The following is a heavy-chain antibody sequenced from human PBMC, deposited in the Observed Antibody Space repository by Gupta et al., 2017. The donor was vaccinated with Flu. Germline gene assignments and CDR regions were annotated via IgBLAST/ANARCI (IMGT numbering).Heavy chain of an antibody. Sequence: QITLKESGPTVVRPTQTLTLTCAFSGLSLSSSGVGWGWSRQPPGKPLEWLVLTHCNDDKYYNPSLKNRLTITKDTAKNQLVLTMTNMDPVDTGTYYCRYRSDFWSGYFKRIDQWGQGTLVTVSS. J-gene: IGHJ4*02. CDR3: RYRSDFWSGYFKRIDQ. CDR1: GLSLSSSGVG. CDR2: THCNDDK. D-gene: IGHD3-3*01. V-gene: IGHV2-5*01.